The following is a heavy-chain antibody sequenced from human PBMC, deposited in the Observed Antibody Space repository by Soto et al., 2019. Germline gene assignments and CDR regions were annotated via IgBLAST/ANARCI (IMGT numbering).Heavy chain of an antibody. CDR1: GFTFRSSA. CDR3: ARDYGSGLWDY. J-gene: IGHJ4*02. V-gene: IGHV3-23*01. D-gene: IGHD3-10*01. Sequence: EVQLLESGRGLVQPGGSLRLSCAASGFTFRSSAMSWVHQAPGKGLEWVSDISAGGGSTYYADSVKGRFTISRDNSKNTVYLQMNSLRVEDTAIYYCARDYGSGLWDYWGQGALVTVSS. CDR2: ISAGGGST.